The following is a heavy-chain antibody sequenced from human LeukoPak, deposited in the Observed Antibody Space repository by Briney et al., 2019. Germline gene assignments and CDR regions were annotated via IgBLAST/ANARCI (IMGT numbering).Heavy chain of an antibody. V-gene: IGHV3-30*18. D-gene: IGHD3-10*01. CDR1: GFTFSSYG. J-gene: IGHJ4*02. Sequence: GGSLRLSCAASGFTFSSYGMHWVRQAPGKGLEWVAVISYDGSNKYYADSVKGRFTISRDNSKNTLYQQMNSLRAEDTAVYYCAKGLLWFGELSFDYWGRGTLVTVSS. CDR3: AKGLLWFGELSFDY. CDR2: ISYDGSNK.